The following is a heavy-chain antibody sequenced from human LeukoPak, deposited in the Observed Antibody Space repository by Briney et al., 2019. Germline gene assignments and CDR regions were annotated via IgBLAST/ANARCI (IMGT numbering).Heavy chain of an antibody. CDR3: ARSRWLDAFDY. V-gene: IGHV3-74*01. D-gene: IGHD6-19*01. CDR1: GFTFSSYW. Sequence: GGSLRLSCAASGFTFSSYWMHWVRHAPGKGLVWVSRINSDGSTTNYADSVKGRFTISRDNAKNTLYLQMNSLRADDTAVYYCARSRWLDAFDYWGQGTLVTVSS. J-gene: IGHJ4*02. CDR2: INSDGSTT.